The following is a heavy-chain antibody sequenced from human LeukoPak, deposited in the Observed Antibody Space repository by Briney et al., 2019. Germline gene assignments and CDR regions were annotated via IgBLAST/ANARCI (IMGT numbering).Heavy chain of an antibody. V-gene: IGHV3-66*01. CDR3: ARGQGGYDYGAFDY. CDR2: IYSGGST. CDR1: GFTVSSNY. D-gene: IGHD5-12*01. J-gene: IGHJ4*02. Sequence: GGSLRLSCAASGFTVSSNYMSWVRQAAGKGLEWVSVIYSGGSTYYADSVKGRFTISRDNSKNTLYLQMNSLRAEDTAVYYCARGQGGYDYGAFDYWGQGTLVTVSS.